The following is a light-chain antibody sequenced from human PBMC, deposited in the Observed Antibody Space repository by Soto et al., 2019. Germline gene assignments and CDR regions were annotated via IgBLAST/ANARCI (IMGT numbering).Light chain of an antibody. CDR1: QGISSF. CDR3: LQDINYPWT. J-gene: IGKJ1*01. V-gene: IGKV1-9*01. CDR2: VAS. Sequence: GDIGTITCRATQGISSFLAWYQQKPGKAPKLLIYVASSLQSGAPSRFSGSGSGTDLTLAISSLQPEDSATYYCLQDINYPWTFGQGTQVDIK.